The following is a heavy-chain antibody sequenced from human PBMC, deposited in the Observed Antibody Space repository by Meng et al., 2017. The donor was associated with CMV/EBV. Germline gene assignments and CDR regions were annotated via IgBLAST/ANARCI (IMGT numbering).Heavy chain of an antibody. V-gene: IGHV3-7*01. CDR2: IKQDGCEK. J-gene: IGHJ4*02. Sequence: GESLKISCAASGFTFSSYWMSWVRQAPGKGLEWVANIKQDGCEKYYVDSVKGRFTISRDNAKNSLYLQMNSLRAEDTAVYYCARDPNLLAYYYDSSGWYWGQGTLVTVSS. CDR1: GFTFSSYW. CDR3: ARDPNLLAYYYDSSGWY. D-gene: IGHD3-22*01.